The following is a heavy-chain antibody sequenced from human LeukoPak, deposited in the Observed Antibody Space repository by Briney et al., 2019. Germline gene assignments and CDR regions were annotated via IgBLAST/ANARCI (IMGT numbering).Heavy chain of an antibody. CDR3: ARLYYDSSGYFYPYYGMDV. CDR2: INHSGST. CDR1: GGSFSGYY. D-gene: IGHD3-22*01. V-gene: IGHV4-34*01. Sequence: PSETLSLTCAVYGGSFSGYYWSWIRQPPGKGLEWIGEINHSGSTNYNPSLKSRVTISVDTSKNQFSLKLSSVTAADTAVYYCARLYYDSSGYFYPYYGMDVWGQGTTVTVSS. J-gene: IGHJ6*02.